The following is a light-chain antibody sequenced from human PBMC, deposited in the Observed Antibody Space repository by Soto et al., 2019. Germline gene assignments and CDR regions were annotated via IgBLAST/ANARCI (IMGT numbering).Light chain of an antibody. V-gene: IGLV1-40*01. J-gene: IGLJ2*01. CDR2: GNR. CDR1: SSNLGAGYD. CDR3: SSYTSISTLV. Sequence: QSVLTQPPSVSGAPGQRVTISCTGNSSNLGAGYDVHWYQQLPGAAPKLVIFGNRNRPSGVPERFSGSKSGTSASLAITGLQAEDEADCYCSSYTSISTLVFGGGTKVTVL.